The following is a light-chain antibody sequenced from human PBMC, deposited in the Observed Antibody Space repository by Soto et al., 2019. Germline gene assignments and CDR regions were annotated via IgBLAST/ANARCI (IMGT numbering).Light chain of an antibody. Sequence: DIQLTQSPSTLPASLGDRATISCRASQSIDRWLAWYQQRPGQAPRILIYHASSWATGVPARFSGSGSGAEFTLTISSLQPEDFATYYCQQLSSYPQTFGQGTKVDIK. CDR3: QQLSSYPQT. CDR1: QSIDRW. J-gene: IGKJ1*01. V-gene: IGKV1-5*01. CDR2: HAS.